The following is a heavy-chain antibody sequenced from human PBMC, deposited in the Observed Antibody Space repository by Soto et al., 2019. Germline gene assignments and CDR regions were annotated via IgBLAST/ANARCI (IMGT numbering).Heavy chain of an antibody. CDR3: AKGGGSYHYYYYGMDV. D-gene: IGHD1-26*01. J-gene: IGHJ6*02. V-gene: IGHV3-23*01. CDR2: ISGSGGST. Sequence: EVQLLESGGGLVQPGGSLRLSCAASGFTFSSYAMSWVRQAPGKGLEWVSAISGSGGSTYYADSVKGRFTISRDNSKNTLYLQMNSLRAEDTAVYYCAKGGGSYHYYYYGMDVWGQGTTVTVSS. CDR1: GFTFSSYA.